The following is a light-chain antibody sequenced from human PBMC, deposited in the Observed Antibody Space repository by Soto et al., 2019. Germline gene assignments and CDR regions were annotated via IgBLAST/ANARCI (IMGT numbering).Light chain of an antibody. CDR3: LQYGSSPWT. CDR1: QSVSSNY. CDR2: GAS. J-gene: IGKJ1*01. V-gene: IGKV3-20*01. Sequence: EIVVTQSPGTLSLSPGERVTLSCRASQSVSSNYLAWYQQKPGQAPRVLIFGASSRATGIPDRFTGSGSGTDFTLTITRLEPEDFAVYYCLQYGSSPWTFGQGTKVDIK.